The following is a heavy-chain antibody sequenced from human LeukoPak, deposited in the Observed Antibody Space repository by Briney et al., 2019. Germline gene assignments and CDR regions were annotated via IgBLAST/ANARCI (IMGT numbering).Heavy chain of an antibody. D-gene: IGHD3-3*01. CDR3: ARPPYDFWSGYYTRDY. Sequence: ASVKVSCKASGGTFSSYAISWVRQAPGQGLEWMGGIIPIFGTANCAQKFQGRVTITADESTSTAYMELSSLRSEDTAVYYCARPPYDFWSGYYTRDYWGQGTLVTVSS. J-gene: IGHJ4*02. CDR1: GGTFSSYA. V-gene: IGHV1-69*13. CDR2: IIPIFGTA.